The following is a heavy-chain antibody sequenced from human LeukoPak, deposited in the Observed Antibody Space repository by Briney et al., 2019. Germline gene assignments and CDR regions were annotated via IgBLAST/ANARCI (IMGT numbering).Heavy chain of an antibody. D-gene: IGHD3-22*01. CDR2: IYYSGTT. Sequence: KSSETLSLTCTVSGGSISSSPYYWGWIRQPPGKGLEWIGSIYYSGTTHYSPSLESRVTISVDTSKNQFSLKLSSVTAADTAVYFCARDATSGYYYGPNAFDIWGQGTMVTVSS. V-gene: IGHV4-39*07. CDR1: GGSISSSPYY. J-gene: IGHJ3*02. CDR3: ARDATSGYYYGPNAFDI.